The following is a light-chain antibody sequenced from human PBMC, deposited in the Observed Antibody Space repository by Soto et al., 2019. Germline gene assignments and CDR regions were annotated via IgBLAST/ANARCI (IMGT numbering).Light chain of an antibody. V-gene: IGLV1-44*01. J-gene: IGLJ1*01. CDR1: SSDDARNT. CDR3: ATWDDSLLGHV. Sequence: QSVLTQPPSASATPGQRDTIYCSGRSSDDARNTVHWSQQFPGAAPKLRIYSHDQRPSGVPDRFSASKSGTSASLAISGLQPEAEAAYYCATWDDSLLGHVFGAGTKATI. CDR2: SHD.